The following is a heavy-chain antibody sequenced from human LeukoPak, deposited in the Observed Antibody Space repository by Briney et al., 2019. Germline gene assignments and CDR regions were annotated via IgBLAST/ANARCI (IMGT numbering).Heavy chain of an antibody. CDR3: ARGTDGVSSNSRGWFDP. CDR1: GFTFSSYS. D-gene: IGHD2-15*01. Sequence: GGSLRLSCAASGFTFSSYSMNWVCQAPGKGLEWVSSISTSSSYIYYADPVKGRFTISRDNARNSLYLQMNTLRAEDTAVYSCARGTDGVSSNSRGWFDPWGQGTLVTVSS. V-gene: IGHV3-21*01. J-gene: IGHJ5*02. CDR2: ISTSSSYI.